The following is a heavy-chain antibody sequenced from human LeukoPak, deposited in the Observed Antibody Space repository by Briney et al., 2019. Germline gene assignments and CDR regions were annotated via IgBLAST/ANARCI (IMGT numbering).Heavy chain of an antibody. CDR2: IYYSGST. J-gene: IGHJ4*02. V-gene: IGHV4-61*08. CDR1: GGSISSGDYY. Sequence: SQTLSLTCTVSGGSISSGDYYWSWIRQPPGKGLEWIGYIYYSGSTNYNPSLKSRVTISVDTSKNQFSLKLSSVTAADTAVYYCARGAGSGWYFFDYWGQGALVTVSS. CDR3: ARGAGSGWYFFDY. D-gene: IGHD6-19*01.